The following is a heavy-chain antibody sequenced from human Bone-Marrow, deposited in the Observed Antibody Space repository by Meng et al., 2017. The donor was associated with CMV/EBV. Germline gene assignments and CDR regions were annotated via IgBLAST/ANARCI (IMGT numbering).Heavy chain of an antibody. CDR1: GDSVSSNSAA. J-gene: IGHJ4*02. CDR2: TYYRSKWYN. CDR3: ARDQYCSGGSCYRDRSFDY. Sequence: SQTLSLTCAISGDSVSSNSAAWNWIRQSPSRGLEWLGRTYYRSKWYNDYAVSVESRITINPDTSKNQFSLQLNSVTPEDTAVYYCARDQYCSGGSCYRDRSFDYWGQGPLVTVYS. D-gene: IGHD2-15*01. V-gene: IGHV6-1*01.